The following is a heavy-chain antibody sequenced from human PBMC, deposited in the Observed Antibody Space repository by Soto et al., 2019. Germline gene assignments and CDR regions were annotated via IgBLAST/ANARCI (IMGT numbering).Heavy chain of an antibody. J-gene: IGHJ4*02. CDR1: GNSFISNW. V-gene: IGHV5-51*01. Sequence: EVQLVQSGAEVKKPGESLKISCMGSGNSFISNWIAWVRQMPGKGLEWMGIIYPGNSDTRYSPSFQGQVIISADTSISTAYLQWSSLKASDTAIYYCARVTNWNFEYWGQGILVTVSS. D-gene: IGHD1-20*01. CDR2: IYPGNSDT. CDR3: ARVTNWNFEY.